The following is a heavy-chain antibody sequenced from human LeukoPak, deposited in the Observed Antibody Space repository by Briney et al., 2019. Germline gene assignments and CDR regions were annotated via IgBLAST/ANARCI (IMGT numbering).Heavy chain of an antibody. Sequence: GGSLRLSCAASGFTFSSYGMHWVRQAPGKGLEWVAVIWYDGSNKYYADSVKDRFTVSRDNAKNSLYLQMNSLRDEDTAVYYCARDYGDPQNPYYYYGMDVWGQGTTVTVSS. CDR2: IWYDGSNK. V-gene: IGHV3-33*01. CDR3: ARDYGDPQNPYYYYGMDV. D-gene: IGHD4-17*01. CDR1: GFTFSSYG. J-gene: IGHJ6*02.